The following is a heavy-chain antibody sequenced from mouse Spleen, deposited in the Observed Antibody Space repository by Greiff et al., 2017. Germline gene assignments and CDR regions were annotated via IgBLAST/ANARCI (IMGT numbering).Heavy chain of an antibody. CDR1: GFTFSDYG. Sequence: EVQGVESGGGLVKPGGSLKLSRAASGFTFSDYGMHWVRQAPEKGLEWVAYISSGSSTIYYADTVKGRFTISRDNAKNTLFLQMTSLRSEDTAMYYCARGVLYYFDYWGQGTTLTVSS. J-gene: IGHJ2*01. V-gene: IGHV5-17*01. CDR2: ISSGSSTI. CDR3: ARGVLYYFDY.